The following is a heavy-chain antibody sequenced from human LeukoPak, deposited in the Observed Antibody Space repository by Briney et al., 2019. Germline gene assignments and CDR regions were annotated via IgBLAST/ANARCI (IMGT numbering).Heavy chain of an antibody. CDR1: SGSISSSSYY. Sequence: SETLSLTCTISSGSISSSSYYLGWIRQPPGKGLEWIVDIYYSGSTYYNPSLKSRVSISIDTSNNHFSLRLSSVTAADTALYYCARRRYYDSTGYLDWGQGTLVTVSS. J-gene: IGHJ1*01. V-gene: IGHV4-39*02. D-gene: IGHD3-22*01. CDR2: IYYSGST. CDR3: ARRRYYDSTGYLD.